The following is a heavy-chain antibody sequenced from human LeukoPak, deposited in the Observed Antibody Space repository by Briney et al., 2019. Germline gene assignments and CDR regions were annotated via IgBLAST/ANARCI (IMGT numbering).Heavy chain of an antibody. V-gene: IGHV3-7*03. CDR2: IKQDGSGK. D-gene: IGHD4-23*01. Sequence: GGSLRLSCAASGFTFSSYWMSWVRQAPGKGLEWVANIKQDGSGKYYVDSVKGRFTTSRDSAKNSLYLQMNSLRAEDTAVYYCARVPTDYGGNKWGQGTLVTVSS. CDR3: ARVPTDYGGNK. CDR1: GFTFSSYW. J-gene: IGHJ4*02.